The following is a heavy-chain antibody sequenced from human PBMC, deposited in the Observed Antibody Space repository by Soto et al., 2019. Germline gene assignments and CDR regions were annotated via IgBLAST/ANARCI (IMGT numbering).Heavy chain of an antibody. Sequence: SVTCTVGGGYISSYYWSRIRQNPGKGLEWIGYIYYSGSTNYNPSLKSRVTISVDTSKNQFSLKLSSVTAADTAVYYCARGADYIWGSYRYRGAFDIWGQGTMVTVSS. V-gene: IGHV4-59*01. D-gene: IGHD3-16*02. CDR1: GGYISSYY. CDR2: IYYSGST. CDR3: ARGADYIWGSYRYRGAFDI. J-gene: IGHJ3*02.